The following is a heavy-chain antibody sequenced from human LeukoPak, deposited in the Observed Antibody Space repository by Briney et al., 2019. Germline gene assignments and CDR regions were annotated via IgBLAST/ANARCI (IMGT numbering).Heavy chain of an antibody. CDR2: INHSGST. Sequence: PSETLSLTCAVYGGSFSGYYWSWIRQPPGKGLEWIGEINHSGSTNYNPSLKSRVTISVDTSKNQFSLKLSSVTAADTAVYYCARGGYDPPIAAAGTYGYWGQGTLVTVSS. CDR3: ARGGYDPPIAAAGTYGY. CDR1: GGSFSGYY. J-gene: IGHJ4*02. D-gene: IGHD6-13*01. V-gene: IGHV4-34*01.